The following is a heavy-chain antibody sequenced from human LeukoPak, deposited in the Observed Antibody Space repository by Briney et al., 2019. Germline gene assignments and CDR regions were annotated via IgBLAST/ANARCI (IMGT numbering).Heavy chain of an antibody. CDR1: GFPFSNAW. D-gene: IGHD1-26*01. Sequence: GGSLRLSCVASGFPFSNAWMSWVRQAPIKPLEWAGRIKRKIDGETTDYAAPANGRFTISRDDSKNTLYLQMNSLKTEDTAVYYCTSEDQGGFDYWGRGTLVTVSS. CDR2: IKRKIDGETT. CDR3: TSEDQGGFDY. V-gene: IGHV3-15*01. J-gene: IGHJ4*02.